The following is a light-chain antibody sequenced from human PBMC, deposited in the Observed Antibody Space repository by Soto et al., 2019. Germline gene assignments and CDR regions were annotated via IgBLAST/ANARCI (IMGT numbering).Light chain of an antibody. CDR1: SSDVGGYNY. Sequence: QSVLTQPASLSGSPGQSITNSCTGTSSDVGGYNYVSWYQQHPGKAPKLMIYDVSNRPSGVSNRFSGSKSGNTASLTISGLQAEDEADYYCSSYTSSSTRVFGTGTKVTVL. J-gene: IGLJ1*01. V-gene: IGLV2-14*01. CDR2: DVS. CDR3: SSYTSSSTRV.